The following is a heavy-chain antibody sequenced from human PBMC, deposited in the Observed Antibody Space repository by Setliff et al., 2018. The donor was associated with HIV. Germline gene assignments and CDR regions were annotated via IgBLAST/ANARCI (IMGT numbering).Heavy chain of an antibody. CDR3: ARRFWMLTTLYFDS. Sequence: SETLSLTCTVSGGSITTSTFYWGWIRQPPGKGLEWIGSIYYSGSTYYNPSIKSRLTITQHTSKNHFSLSLSSVTAADTAVYYCARRFWMLTTLYFDSLGPGTLVTVSS. CDR2: IYYSGST. V-gene: IGHV4-39*02. J-gene: IGHJ4*02. D-gene: IGHD3-16*01. CDR1: GGSITTSTFY.